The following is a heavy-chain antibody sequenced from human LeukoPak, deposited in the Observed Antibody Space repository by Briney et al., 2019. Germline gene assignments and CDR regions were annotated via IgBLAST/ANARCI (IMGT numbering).Heavy chain of an antibody. D-gene: IGHD2-15*01. CDR1: GYTFTDYY. J-gene: IGHJ6*02. CDR3: AGLLGYCSGGSCPNYYYYGMDV. CDR2: INPNSGGT. Sequence: ASVKVSFRASGYTFTDYYMHWVGQAPGQGREGMGWINPNSGGTNYAQKFQGRVTMTRDTSISPAYMELSRLRSDATAVYYCAGLLGYCSGGSCPNYYYYGMDVWGQGTTVTVSS. V-gene: IGHV1-2*02.